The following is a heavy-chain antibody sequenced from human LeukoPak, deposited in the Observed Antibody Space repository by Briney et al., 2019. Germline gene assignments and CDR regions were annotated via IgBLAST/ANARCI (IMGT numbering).Heavy chain of an antibody. CDR1: GVSISSSKGYY. CDR3: ARRENAAYAAN. V-gene: IGHV4-39*01. CDR2: IYYSCIT. J-gene: IGHJ1*01. Sequence: SETLSLTCTVSGVSISSSKGYYWTGIREAPGKGLECIGSIYYSCITDYNPSLETRVILPVDTSHTQSSLPLSSVPAAPTALFFCARRENAAYAANWGPGTLVTVSS. D-gene: IGHD2-15*01.